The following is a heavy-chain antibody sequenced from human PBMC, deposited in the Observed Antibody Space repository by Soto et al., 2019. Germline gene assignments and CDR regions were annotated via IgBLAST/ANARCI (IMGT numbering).Heavy chain of an antibody. Sequence: SSVKVSCKASGGTFSSYAISWVRQAPGQGLEWMGGIIPIFGTANYAQKFQGRVTITADESTSTAYMELSSLRSEDTAVYYCARAPRGQQQLVFNWLDPCGQGTLVTVSS. J-gene: IGHJ5*02. V-gene: IGHV1-69*13. CDR1: GGTFSSYA. CDR2: IIPIFGTA. D-gene: IGHD6-13*01. CDR3: ARAPRGQQQLVFNWLDP.